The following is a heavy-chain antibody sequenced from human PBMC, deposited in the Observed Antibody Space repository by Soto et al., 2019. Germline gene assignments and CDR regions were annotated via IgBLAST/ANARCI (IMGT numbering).Heavy chain of an antibody. CDR2: IYDSGFT. CDR3: ARDRAYYDSNGFYFDY. V-gene: IGHV4-59*01. D-gene: IGHD3-22*01. CDR1: GDFIRNYY. Sequence: SETLSLTCTISGDFIRNYYWSWIRQPPGKGLEWIGYIYDSGFTNYNPSPKSRVTISADTSKNQFSLKLTSVTAADTAVYYCARDRAYYDSNGFYFDYWGQGTLVTVSS. J-gene: IGHJ4*02.